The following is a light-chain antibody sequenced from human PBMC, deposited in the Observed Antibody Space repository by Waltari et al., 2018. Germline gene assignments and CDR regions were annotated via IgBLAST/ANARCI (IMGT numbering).Light chain of an antibody. J-gene: IGLJ3*02. Sequence: QSALTQPPSASGSPGQPVTISCTGTSSDVGGYPYVSWYQPHPGKAPKFMIYEVSKRPSGVPDRFSGSKSGNTASLTVSGLQAEDEADYYCSSYAGSNTWVFGGGTKLTVL. V-gene: IGLV2-8*01. CDR1: SSDVGGYPY. CDR2: EVS. CDR3: SSYAGSNTWV.